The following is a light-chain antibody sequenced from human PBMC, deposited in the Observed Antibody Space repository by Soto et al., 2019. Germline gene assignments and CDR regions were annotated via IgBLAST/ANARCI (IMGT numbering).Light chain of an antibody. CDR3: PQYNNWPRAT. Sequence: EIVLTQSPGTLSLSPGERATLSCRASQSVSSSYLAWYQQKPGQAPRLLIYGASSRATGIPDRFSGSGSGTDFTLTISRLEPEDFAVYYCPQYNNWPRATFGGGTKVDIK. J-gene: IGKJ4*01. CDR1: QSVSSSY. V-gene: IGKV3-20*01. CDR2: GAS.